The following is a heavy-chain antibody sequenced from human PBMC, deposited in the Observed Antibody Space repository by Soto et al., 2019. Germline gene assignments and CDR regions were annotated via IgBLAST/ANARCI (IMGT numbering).Heavy chain of an antibody. Sequence: PGGSQSLSCSASGFPFSSYWMSWVRPAPGKGLEWVANIKQDGSEKYYVDSVKGRFTISRDNAKNSLYLQMNSLRAEDTAVYYCARENHRSRMFWPGGSNWFDPWGQGTLVTVSS. V-gene: IGHV3-7*01. CDR2: IKQDGSEK. CDR1: GFPFSSYW. J-gene: IGHJ5*02. D-gene: IGHD3-10*02. CDR3: ARENHRSRMFWPGGSNWFDP.